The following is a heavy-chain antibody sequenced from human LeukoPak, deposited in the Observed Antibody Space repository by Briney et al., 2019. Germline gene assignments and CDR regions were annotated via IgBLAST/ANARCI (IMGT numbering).Heavy chain of an antibody. V-gene: IGHV4-30-2*01. CDR3: ARTSVVPAAGDWFDP. CDR2: IYHSGST. CDR1: GGSISSGGYY. Sequence: SETLSLTCTVSGGSISSGGYYWSWIRQPPGKGLEWIGYIYHSGSTYYNPSLKSRVTISVDRSKNQFSLKLSSVTAADTAVYYCARTSVVPAAGDWFDPWGQGTLVTVSS. J-gene: IGHJ5*02. D-gene: IGHD2-2*01.